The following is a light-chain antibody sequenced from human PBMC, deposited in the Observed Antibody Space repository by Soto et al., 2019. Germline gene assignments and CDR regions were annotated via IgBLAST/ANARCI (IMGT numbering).Light chain of an antibody. CDR2: GAS. V-gene: IGKV3-15*01. Sequence: ETVMTQSPVTLSVSPGDTATLSCRASQRVSNHFAWYQQKPGQAPRLLIYGASTRATGIPARFSGSGSGTEFTLTISSLQSEDFAVYYCQQYNNWLPITFGQGTRLEI. J-gene: IGKJ5*01. CDR3: QQYNNWLPIT. CDR1: QRVSNH.